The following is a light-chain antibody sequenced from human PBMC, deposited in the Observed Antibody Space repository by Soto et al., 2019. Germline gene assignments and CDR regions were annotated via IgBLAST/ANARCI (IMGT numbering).Light chain of an antibody. J-gene: IGLJ3*02. CDR1: SGSIASNY. V-gene: IGLV6-57*01. Sequence: NFMLTQPHSVSESPGKTVIISCTRSSGSIASNYVQWYQQRPGSSPTTVIYEDNQRPSGVPDRFSRSIDSSSNSASLTISGLETEDEADYYCQSYDATNQVFGGGTKVTLL. CDR2: EDN. CDR3: QSYDATNQV.